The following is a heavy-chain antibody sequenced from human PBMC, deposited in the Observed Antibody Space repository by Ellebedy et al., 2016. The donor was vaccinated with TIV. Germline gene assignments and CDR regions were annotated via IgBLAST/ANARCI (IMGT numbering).Heavy chain of an antibody. Sequence: GGSLRLXCAASGFTFSSYSMNWVRQAPGKGLEWVSYISSSSSTIYYADSVKGRFTISRDNAKNSLYLQMNSLRAEDTAVYYCAREIYYDSSGYQDYWGQGTLVTVSS. CDR2: ISSSSSTI. D-gene: IGHD3-22*01. CDR1: GFTFSSYS. CDR3: AREIYYDSSGYQDY. J-gene: IGHJ4*02. V-gene: IGHV3-48*01.